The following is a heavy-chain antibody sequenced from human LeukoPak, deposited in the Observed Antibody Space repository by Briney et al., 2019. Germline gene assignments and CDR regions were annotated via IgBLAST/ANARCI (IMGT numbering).Heavy chain of an antibody. V-gene: IGHV4-34*01. CDR3: ARNPAHFDY. Sequence: SETLSLTCAVYGGSFGGYYWSWIRQPPGKGLEWIGEINHSGSTNYNPSLKSRVTISVDTSKNQFSLKLSSVTAADTAVYYCARNPAHFDYWGQGTLVTVSS. CDR1: GGSFGGYY. CDR2: INHSGST. J-gene: IGHJ4*02.